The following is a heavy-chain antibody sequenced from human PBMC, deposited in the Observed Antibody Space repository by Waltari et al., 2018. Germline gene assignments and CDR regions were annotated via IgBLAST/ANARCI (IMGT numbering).Heavy chain of an antibody. CDR3: ARAARGVYGNFDY. J-gene: IGHJ4*02. Sequence: QVQLVQSGAEVKKPGASVKVSCKASGYTFTGYYMHWVRQAPGQGLEWMGWINPNSGGTNYAQKVQGRVTMTRDTSISTAYMELSRLRSDDTAVYYCARAARGVYGNFDYWGQGTLVTVSS. V-gene: IGHV1-2*02. CDR1: GYTFTGYY. CDR2: INPNSGGT. D-gene: IGHD3-10*01.